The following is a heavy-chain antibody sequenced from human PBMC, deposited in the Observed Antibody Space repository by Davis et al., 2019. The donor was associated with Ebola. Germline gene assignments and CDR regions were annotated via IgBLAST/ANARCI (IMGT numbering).Heavy chain of an antibody. D-gene: IGHD5-18*01. CDR2: ISYDGSNK. Sequence: PGGSLRLSCAASGFTFSSYGMHWVRQAPGKGLEWVAVISYDGSNKYYADSVKGRFTISRDNSKNTLYLQMNSLRAEDTAVYYCAKDITAMAANDAFDIWGQGTMVTVSS. V-gene: IGHV3-30*18. CDR1: GFTFSSYG. J-gene: IGHJ3*02. CDR3: AKDITAMAANDAFDI.